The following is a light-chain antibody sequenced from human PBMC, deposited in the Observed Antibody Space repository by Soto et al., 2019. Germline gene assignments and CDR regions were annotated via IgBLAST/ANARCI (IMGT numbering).Light chain of an antibody. CDR3: QQSFRSPQT. CDR2: AAS. CDR1: QTISRF. Sequence: DMHRTQSPSSLSASVGDRVTITCRASQTISRFVNWYQQKPGEAPNLLIYAASTLQRGVPSRFSGSGSGTEFTLTISSLQPEDFATYYCQQSFRSPQTFGQGTKVDIK. V-gene: IGKV1-39*01. J-gene: IGKJ1*01.